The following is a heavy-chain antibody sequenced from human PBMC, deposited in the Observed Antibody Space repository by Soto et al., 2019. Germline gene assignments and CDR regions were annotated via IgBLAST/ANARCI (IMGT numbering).Heavy chain of an antibody. CDR3: ARDSNSRLLWFGELYYYGMDV. V-gene: IGHV1-46*01. Sequence: ASVKVSCKASGYTFTSYYMHWVRQAPGQVLEWMGIINPSGGSTSYAQKFQGRVTMTRDTSTSTVYMELSSLRSEDTAVYYCARDSNSRLLWFGELYYYGMDVWGQGTTVTVSS. D-gene: IGHD3-10*01. J-gene: IGHJ6*02. CDR1: GYTFTSYY. CDR2: INPSGGST.